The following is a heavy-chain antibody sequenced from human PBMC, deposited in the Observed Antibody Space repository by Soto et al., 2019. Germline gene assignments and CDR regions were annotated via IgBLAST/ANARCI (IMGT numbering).Heavy chain of an antibody. CDR1: AYSFTSYW. V-gene: IGHV5-51*01. Sequence: GESLKISCKGSAYSFTSYWIGWVRQMPGKGLEWMGIIYPGDSDTRYSPSFQGQVTISADKSISTAYLQWSSLKASDTAMYYCARPSRPSPYGDYVGLGAFDIWGQGTMVTVSS. J-gene: IGHJ3*02. CDR3: ARPSRPSPYGDYVGLGAFDI. D-gene: IGHD4-17*01. CDR2: IYPGDSDT.